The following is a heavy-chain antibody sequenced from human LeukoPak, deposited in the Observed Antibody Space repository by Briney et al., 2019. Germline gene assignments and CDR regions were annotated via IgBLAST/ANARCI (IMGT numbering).Heavy chain of an antibody. Sequence: SQTLSLTCTVSGGSISSGSYYWSWIRQPAGKGLEWIGRIYTSGSTNYNPSLKSRVTISVDTSKNQFSLKLSSVTAADTAVYYCARGRYYGSGSSYGRFDYWGQGTLVTVSS. CDR2: IYTSGST. CDR3: ARGRYYGSGSSYGRFDY. J-gene: IGHJ4*02. V-gene: IGHV4-61*02. CDR1: GGSISSGSYY. D-gene: IGHD3-10*01.